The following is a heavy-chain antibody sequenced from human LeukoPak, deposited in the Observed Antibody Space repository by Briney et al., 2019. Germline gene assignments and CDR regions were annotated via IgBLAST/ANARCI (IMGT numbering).Heavy chain of an antibody. J-gene: IGHJ4*02. V-gene: IGHV4-34*01. Sequence: SETLSLTCAVYGGSFSGYYWSWIRQPPGKGLEWIGEINHSGSTNYNPPLKSRVTISVDTSKNQFSLKLSSVTAAVTAVHYCARGGHPGYSSLSLAGRGRSYFDYWGQGTLVTVSS. CDR3: ARGGHPGYSSLSLAGRGRSYFDY. D-gene: IGHD6-13*01. CDR1: GGSFSGYY. CDR2: INHSGST.